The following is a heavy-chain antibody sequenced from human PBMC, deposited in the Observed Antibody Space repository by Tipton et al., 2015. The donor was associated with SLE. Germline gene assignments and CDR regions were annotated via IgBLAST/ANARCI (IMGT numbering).Heavy chain of an antibody. CDR2: IEQYGSEN. Sequence: GSLRLSCAASGFTFSSYWMSWVRQAPGKGLEWVANIEQYGSENYYVDSVKGRFTISRDNAKNSLYLQMNSLRAEDTAVYYCTRDGYNWGPSDYWGQGTLVTVSS. V-gene: IGHV3-7*01. CDR1: GFTFSSYW. CDR3: TRDGYNWGPSDY. D-gene: IGHD5-24*01. J-gene: IGHJ4*02.